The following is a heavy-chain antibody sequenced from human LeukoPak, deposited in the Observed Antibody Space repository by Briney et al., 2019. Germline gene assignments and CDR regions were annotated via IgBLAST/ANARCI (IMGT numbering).Heavy chain of an antibody. D-gene: IGHD3-22*01. CDR1: GFTVNNNY. J-gene: IGHJ4*02. V-gene: IGHV3-53*01. CDR3: ARGINMMIVAPGY. Sequence: GGSLRLSCAASGFTVNNNYMTWVRQAPGKGLEWVSVLYSNNITYYADSVKGRFTISRDSSKNTLYLQMNSLRAEDTAVYYYARGINMMIVAPGYWGQGTLVTVSS. CDR2: LYSNNIT.